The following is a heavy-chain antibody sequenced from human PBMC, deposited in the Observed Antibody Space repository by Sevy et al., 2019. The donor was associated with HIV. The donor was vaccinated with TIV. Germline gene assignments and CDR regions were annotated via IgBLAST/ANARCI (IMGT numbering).Heavy chain of an antibody. D-gene: IGHD3-10*01. Sequence: ASVKVSCKASGGTFSSFALSWVRQAPGQGLEWMGGIIPIFGTTKYAQTFQGRVTIIADESTSTAYIELSSLGSEDTAVYYCARPSYGSGRGYQNYFYYYGMDDWGPGTTVTVSS. CDR2: IIPIFGTT. CDR3: ARPSYGSGRGYQNYFYYYGMDD. V-gene: IGHV1-69*13. CDR1: GGTFSSFA. J-gene: IGHJ6*02.